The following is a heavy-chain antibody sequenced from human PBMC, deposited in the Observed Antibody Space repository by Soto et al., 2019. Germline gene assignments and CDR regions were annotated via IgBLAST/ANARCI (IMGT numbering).Heavy chain of an antibody. Sequence: GASVKVSCKASGYTFTSYYMHWVRQAPGQGLEWMGIINPSGGSTSYAQKFQGRVTMTRDTSTSTVYMELSSLRSEDTAVYYCARDRGFVRLHLGELSSCYFQHWGQGTLVTAPQ. D-gene: IGHD3-16*02. J-gene: IGHJ1*01. CDR2: INPSGGST. CDR1: GYTFTSYY. CDR3: ARDRGFVRLHLGELSSCYFQH. V-gene: IGHV1-46*01.